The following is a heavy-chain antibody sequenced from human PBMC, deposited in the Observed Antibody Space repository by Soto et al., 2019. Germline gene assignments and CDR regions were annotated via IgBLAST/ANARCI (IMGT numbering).Heavy chain of an antibody. V-gene: IGHV3-53*02. CDR1: GFTVSGNY. CDR3: ASTRGSSYDY. D-gene: IGHD6-6*01. Sequence: EVQLVETGGGRIQPGGSLRLPCAASGFTVSGNYMSWVRQAPGKGLEWVSVIYNGGGTYYADSVKGRFTISRDNSKNTLYLQRNRLGAEDTAVYYCASTRGSSYDYWGQGTLVTVSS. J-gene: IGHJ4*02. CDR2: IYNGGGT.